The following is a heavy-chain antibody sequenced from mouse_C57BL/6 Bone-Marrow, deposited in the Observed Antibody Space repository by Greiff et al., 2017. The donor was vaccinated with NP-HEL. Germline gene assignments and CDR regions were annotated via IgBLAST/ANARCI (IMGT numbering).Heavy chain of an antibody. J-gene: IGHJ1*03. D-gene: IGHD4-1*01. V-gene: IGHV5-16*01. Sequence: EVKLVESEGGLVQPGSSMKLSCTASGFTFSDYYMAWVRQVPEKGLEWVANINYDGSSTYYLDSLKSRFIISRDNAKNILYLQMSSLKSEDTATYYCARDEGGANFWYFDVWGTGTTVTVSS. CDR3: ARDEGGANFWYFDV. CDR1: GFTFSDYY. CDR2: INYDGSST.